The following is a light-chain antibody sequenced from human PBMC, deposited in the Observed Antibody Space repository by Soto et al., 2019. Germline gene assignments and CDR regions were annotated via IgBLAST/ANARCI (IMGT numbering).Light chain of an antibody. Sequence: AIQMTQPPSSLSASVGDRVTITCRASQGINNDLSWYQQKPGKAPKLLIYAASTLQSGAPSRFSGSQSGTDFTLTISSLQPEDFATYFCLQDYNYPKTFGQGTKVEI. CDR3: LQDYNYPKT. CDR1: QGINND. CDR2: AAS. J-gene: IGKJ1*01. V-gene: IGKV1-6*01.